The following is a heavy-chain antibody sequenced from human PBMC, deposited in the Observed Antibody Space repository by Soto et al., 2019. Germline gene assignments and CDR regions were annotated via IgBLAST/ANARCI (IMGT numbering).Heavy chain of an antibody. J-gene: IGHJ4*02. Sequence: GGSLRLSCAASGFTFSSYWMSWVRQAPGKGLEWVANIKQDGSEKYYVDSVKGRFTISRDNAKNSLYLQMNSLRAEDTAVYYCARVKEDYGDFFDYWGQGNLVTVSS. CDR1: GFTFSSYW. CDR3: ARVKEDYGDFFDY. D-gene: IGHD4-17*01. CDR2: IKQDGSEK. V-gene: IGHV3-7*03.